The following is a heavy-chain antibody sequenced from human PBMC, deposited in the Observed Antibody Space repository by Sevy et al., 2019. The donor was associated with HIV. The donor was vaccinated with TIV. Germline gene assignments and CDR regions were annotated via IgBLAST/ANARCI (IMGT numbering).Heavy chain of an antibody. J-gene: IGHJ5*02. V-gene: IGHV3-21*01. D-gene: IGHD1-1*01. CDR2: ISSSSSYI. Sequence: GGSLRLSCAASGFTFSSYSMNWVRQAPGKGLEWDSSISSSSSYIYYADSVKGRFTISRDNAKNSLYLQMNSLRAEDTAVYYCARDPVQLERRSNWFDAWGQGTLVTVSS. CDR1: GFTFSSYS. CDR3: ARDPVQLERRSNWFDA.